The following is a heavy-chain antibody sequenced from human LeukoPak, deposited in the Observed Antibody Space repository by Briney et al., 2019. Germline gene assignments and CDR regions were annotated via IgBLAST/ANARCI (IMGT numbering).Heavy chain of an antibody. CDR3: ARARSGSGWYYWFDP. CDR2: IYYSGST. V-gene: IGHV4-59*01. D-gene: IGHD6-19*01. J-gene: IGHJ5*02. CDR1: GGSISSYY. Sequence: SETLSLTCTVSGGSISSYYWSWIRQPPGKGLEWIGYIYYSGSTNYNPSLKSRVTISVDTFKNQFSLKLSSVTAADTAVYYCARARSGSGWYYWFDPWGQGTLVTVSS.